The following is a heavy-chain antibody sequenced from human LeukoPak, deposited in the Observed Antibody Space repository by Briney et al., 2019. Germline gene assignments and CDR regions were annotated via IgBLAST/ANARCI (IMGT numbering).Heavy chain of an antibody. V-gene: IGHV4-34*01. J-gene: IGHJ4*02. CDR2: INHSGST. Sequence: KTSETLSLTCAVYGGSFSGYYWSWIRQPPGKGLEWIGEINHSGSTNYNPSLKSRVTISVDTSKNQFPLKLSSVTAADTAVYYCARFGRDGYNCWGQGTLVTVSS. D-gene: IGHD5-24*01. CDR1: GGSFSGYY. CDR3: ARFGRDGYNC.